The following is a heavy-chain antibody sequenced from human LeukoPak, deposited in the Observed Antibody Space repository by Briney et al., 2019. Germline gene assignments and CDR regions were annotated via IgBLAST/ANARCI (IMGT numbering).Heavy chain of an antibody. J-gene: IGHJ4*02. V-gene: IGHV3-23*01. CDR2: ISGTGFTT. Sequence: PGGSLRLSCAASGFTLSTYAMHWVRQAPGKGLEWVAYISGTGFTTYYADSVKGRFTISSDSSNNTLFLQMNSLRAEDTAIYYCAKDGYNWIAFDDWGQGTLVTVSS. D-gene: IGHD1-20*01. CDR3: AKDGYNWIAFDD. CDR1: GFTLSTYA.